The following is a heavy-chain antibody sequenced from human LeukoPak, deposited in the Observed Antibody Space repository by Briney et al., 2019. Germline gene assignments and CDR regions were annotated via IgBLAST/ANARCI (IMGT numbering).Heavy chain of an antibody. V-gene: IGHV1-8*01. CDR3: AREPLDGEGATIFDF. J-gene: IGHJ4*02. CDR1: GYTFSSYD. CDR2: MNPNSGNT. D-gene: IGHD1-26*01. Sequence: ASVKVSCKTFGYTFSSYDINWVRQATGQGLEWMGWMNPNSGNTGYAQNFQGRVTMTRNPSISTAYMELSSLRSEDTAVYYCAREPLDGEGATIFDFWGQGTLVTVSS.